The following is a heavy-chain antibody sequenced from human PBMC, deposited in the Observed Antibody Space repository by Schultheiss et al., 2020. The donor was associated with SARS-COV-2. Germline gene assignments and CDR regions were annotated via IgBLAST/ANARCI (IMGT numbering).Heavy chain of an antibody. V-gene: IGHV3-33*08. J-gene: IGHJ6*02. CDR2: IWYDGSNK. CDR3: AREDIAAAGTGSYYYGMDV. D-gene: IGHD6-13*01. CDR1: GFTFSSYG. Sequence: GSLRLSCSASGFTFSSYGMHWVRQAPGKGLEWVAVIWYDGSNKYYADSVKGRFTISRDNSKNTLYLQMNSLRAEDTAVYYCAREDIAAAGTGSYYYGMDVWGQGTTVTVSS.